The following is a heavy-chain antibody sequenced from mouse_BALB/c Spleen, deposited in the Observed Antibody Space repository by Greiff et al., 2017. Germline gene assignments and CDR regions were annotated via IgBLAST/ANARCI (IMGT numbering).Heavy chain of an antibody. D-gene: IGHD1-1*01. Sequence: QVQLKESGPGLVAPSQSLSITCTVSGFSLTGYGVNWVRQPPGKGLEWLGMIWGDGSTDYNSALKSRLSISKDNSKSQVFLKMNSLQTDDTARYYCARDGNYYGSRWYFDVWGAGTTVTVSS. CDR2: IWGDGST. CDR3: ARDGNYYGSRWYFDV. CDR1: GFSLTGYG. V-gene: IGHV2-6-7*01. J-gene: IGHJ1*01.